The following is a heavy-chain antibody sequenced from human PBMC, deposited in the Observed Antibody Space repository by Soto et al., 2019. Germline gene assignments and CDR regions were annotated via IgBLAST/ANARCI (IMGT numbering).Heavy chain of an antibody. CDR3: AKVFYYYDSSGYYYFDY. CDR2: ISGSGSTI. V-gene: IGHV3-23*01. CDR1: GFTFSSYA. J-gene: IGHJ4*02. D-gene: IGHD3-22*01. Sequence: EVQLLDSGGGLVQPGGSLRLSCAASGFTFSSYAVSWVRQAPGKGPEWISAISGSGSTIYYADSVKGRFTIAKDNSKNPLYLQMSCLRAEDTAVYYCAKVFYYYDSSGYYYFDYWGQGTLVTVSS.